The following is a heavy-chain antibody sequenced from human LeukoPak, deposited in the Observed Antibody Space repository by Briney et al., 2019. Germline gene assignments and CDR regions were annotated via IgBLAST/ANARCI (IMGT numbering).Heavy chain of an antibody. Sequence: ASAKVSCKASGYTFTSYYMHWVRQAPGQGLEWMGIINPSGGSTSYAQKFQGRVTMTRDTSTSTVYMELRSLRSEDTAVYYCASQPDVEDSSGYYFDYWGQGTLVTVSS. D-gene: IGHD3-22*01. CDR3: ASQPDVEDSSGYYFDY. J-gene: IGHJ4*02. CDR2: INPSGGST. V-gene: IGHV1-46*03. CDR1: GYTFTSYY.